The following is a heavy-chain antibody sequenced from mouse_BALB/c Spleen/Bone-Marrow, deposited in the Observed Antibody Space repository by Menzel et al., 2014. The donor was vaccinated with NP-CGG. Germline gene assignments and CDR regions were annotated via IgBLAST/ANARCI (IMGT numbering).Heavy chain of an antibody. CDR2: INPYNDVT. CDR1: GYRFTTYV. Sequence: VQLQQSGPELVKPGASVKMSCKTSGYRFTTYVMHWVKQKPGQGLEWIGYINPYNDVTNYNEKFKGKATLTSDKSSSTSYMELSSLTSEDSAVYCCARNYGHWYFDVWGAGTTVTVSS. CDR3: ARNYGHWYFDV. J-gene: IGHJ1*01. V-gene: IGHV1-14*01. D-gene: IGHD1-1*02.